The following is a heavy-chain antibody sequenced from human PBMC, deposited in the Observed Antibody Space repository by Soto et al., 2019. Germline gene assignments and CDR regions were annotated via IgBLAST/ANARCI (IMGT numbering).Heavy chain of an antibody. V-gene: IGHV4-31*03. J-gene: IGHJ4*02. CDR1: GGSITSGGFY. D-gene: IGHD3-3*01. Sequence: QVELQESGPGLVKPSQTLSLTCTVSGGSITSGGFYWHWIRQHPGKGLEWIGYIYYGGGAYYNPSLKSRVTILVDTSKNQFSLELTSVTAADTAVYYCARAYYVFWSARGDWGQGTLVTVSS. CDR3: ARAYYVFWSARGD. CDR2: IYYGGGA.